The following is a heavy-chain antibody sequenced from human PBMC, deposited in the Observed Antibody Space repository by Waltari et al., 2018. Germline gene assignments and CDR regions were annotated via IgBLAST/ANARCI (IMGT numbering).Heavy chain of an antibody. CDR2: IYRDGRNT. CDR1: GFTFSSYW. Sequence: EVQLVQSGGGLVQPGGSLRLSCAASGFTFSSYWMHWVRQAPGKGLVWVSRIYRDGRNTNYADSVKGRYTISRDNAKNTLYLQMNSLRVEDTAIYYCARDGDHWNFDYWGQGILVTVSS. J-gene: IGHJ4*02. D-gene: IGHD1-1*01. CDR3: ARDGDHWNFDY. V-gene: IGHV3-74*01.